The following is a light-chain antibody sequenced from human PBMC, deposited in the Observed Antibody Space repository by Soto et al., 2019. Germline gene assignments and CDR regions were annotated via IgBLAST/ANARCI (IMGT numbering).Light chain of an antibody. CDR3: VLYMGSGIWV. V-gene: IGLV8-61*01. Sequence: QAVVTQEPSFSVSPGGTVTLTCGLTSGSVSSSLYPSWYQQTPGQAPRTLIYGTNTRSSGVPDRFSGSILGNKAALTIMGAQAYDESDYYCVLYMGSGIWVFGGGTKLTVL. CDR2: GTN. CDR1: SGSVSSSLY. J-gene: IGLJ3*02.